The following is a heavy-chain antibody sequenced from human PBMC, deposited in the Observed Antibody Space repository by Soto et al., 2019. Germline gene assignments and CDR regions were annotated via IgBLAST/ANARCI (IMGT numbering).Heavy chain of an antibody. D-gene: IGHD2-2*01. CDR2: INAGTGNR. CDR1: GYTFTSYT. V-gene: IGHV1-3*01. Sequence: QVRLVQSGAEVKKPGASVKVSCKASGYTFTSYTVNWVRQAPGQSLEWMGWINAGTGNRKSSQKFQGRVSITTNTPASTAYLDWRTLTSEDTALYYSTASHHHQLRSYWGQGTLVTVSS. CDR3: TASHHHQLRSY. J-gene: IGHJ4*02.